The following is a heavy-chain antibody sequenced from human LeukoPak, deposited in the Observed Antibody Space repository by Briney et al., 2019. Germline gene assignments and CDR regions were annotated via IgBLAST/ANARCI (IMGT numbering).Heavy chain of an antibody. CDR1: GNYW. CDR2: INSDGSWT. CDR3: VSFYETY. D-gene: IGHD2/OR15-2a*01. J-gene: IGHJ4*02. Sequence: GGSLRLSYAASGNYWLHWVRQVPGKGLVWVSHINSDGSWTSYADSVKGRFTISKDNAKNTVYLQMNSLRAEDTAVYYCVSFYETYWGRGTLVTVSS. V-gene: IGHV3-74*01.